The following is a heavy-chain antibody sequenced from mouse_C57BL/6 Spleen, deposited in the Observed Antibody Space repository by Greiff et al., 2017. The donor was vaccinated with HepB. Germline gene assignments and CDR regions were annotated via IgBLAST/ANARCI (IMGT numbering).Heavy chain of an antibody. CDR1: GYAFSSYW. CDR2: IYPGDGDT. V-gene: IGHV1-80*01. D-gene: IGHD2-1*01. J-gene: IGHJ3*01. Sequence: VQLQQSGAELVKPGASVKISCKASGYAFSSYWVNWLKQRPGKGLEWIGQIYPGDGDTNYNGKFKGKATLTADKSTSTAYMQLSSLTSEDSAVYFGAGTDGNPEGFAYWGQGTLVTDSA. CDR3: AGTDGNPEGFAY.